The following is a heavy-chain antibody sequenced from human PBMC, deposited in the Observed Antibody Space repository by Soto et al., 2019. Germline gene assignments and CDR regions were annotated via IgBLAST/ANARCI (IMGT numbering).Heavy chain of an antibody. J-gene: IGHJ4*02. CDR1: GGSFSSYA. CDR2: IRPFFGTA. D-gene: IGHD1-26*01. V-gene: IGHV1-69*06. CDR3: ARGETHFDY. Sequence: QVQLVQSGAEVKKPGSSVKVSCKPSGGSFSSYAITWVRQAPGQGLEWMGGIRPFFGTANYPQKFQDRVTMTADKSTTTAYMELRGLSFEDTAVYYCARGETHFDYWGQGTLVTVSS.